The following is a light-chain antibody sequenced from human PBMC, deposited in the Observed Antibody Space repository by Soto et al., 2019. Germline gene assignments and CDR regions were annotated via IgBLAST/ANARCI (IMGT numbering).Light chain of an antibody. CDR1: QTISIY. J-gene: IGKJ2*01. V-gene: IGKV1-39*01. CDR2: AAS. CDR3: QQSYSTLAGT. Sequence: DIQMTQSPSSLSASVGDRVTITCRASQTISIYLNWYQQKPGKAPKLLIYAASSLQSGAPSGFRGSGSGTAFTLPISSLQPEDFATYYCQQSYSTLAGTFGQGTKLEIK.